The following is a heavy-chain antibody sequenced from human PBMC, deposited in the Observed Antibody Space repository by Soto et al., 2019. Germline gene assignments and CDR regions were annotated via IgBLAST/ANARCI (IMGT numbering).Heavy chain of an antibody. D-gene: IGHD3-22*01. J-gene: IGHJ3*02. Sequence: ASVKVSCKASGYTFTSYAMHWVRQAPGQRLEWMGWINAGNGNTKYSQKFQGRVTITADESTSTAYMELSSLRSEDTAVYYCARDTTRYYYDSSGYPPDAFGIWGQGTMVTVSS. CDR2: INAGNGNT. V-gene: IGHV1-3*01. CDR3: ARDTTRYYYDSSGYPPDAFGI. CDR1: GYTFTSYA.